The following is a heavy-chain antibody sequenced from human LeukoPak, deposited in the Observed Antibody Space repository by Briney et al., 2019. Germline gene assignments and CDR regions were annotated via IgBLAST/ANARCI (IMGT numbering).Heavy chain of an antibody. D-gene: IGHD7-27*01. J-gene: IGHJ4*02. CDR3: AKEGGDWGEGYFDY. Sequence: GGSLRLSCAASGFTFSDSYMSWIRQVPGKGLEWISYISSRGGTIYYAGSVKGRFTISRDNAKNSLYLQMNSLRAEDTAVYYCAKEGGDWGEGYFDYWGQGTLVNVSS. V-gene: IGHV3-11*01. CDR2: ISSRGGTI. CDR1: GFTFSDSY.